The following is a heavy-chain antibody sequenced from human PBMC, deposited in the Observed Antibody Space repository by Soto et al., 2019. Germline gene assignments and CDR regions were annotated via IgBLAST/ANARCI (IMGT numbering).Heavy chain of an antibody. Sequence: GGSLRLSCAASGFTFSSYAMHWVRQAPGKGLEWVAVISYDGSNKYYADSVKGRFTISRDNSKNTLYLQMNSLRAEDTAVYYCARAYNWNYHLDYWGQGTLVTVSS. D-gene: IGHD1-7*01. J-gene: IGHJ4*02. CDR1: GFTFSSYA. CDR2: ISYDGSNK. CDR3: ARAYNWNYHLDY. V-gene: IGHV3-30-3*01.